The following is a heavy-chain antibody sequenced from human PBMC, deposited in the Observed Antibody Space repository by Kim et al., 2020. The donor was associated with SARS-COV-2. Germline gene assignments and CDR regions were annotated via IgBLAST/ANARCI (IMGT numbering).Heavy chain of an antibody. Sequence: RGSLRLSCAASGFTFSSYGMYWVRQAPGKGLEWVAVISYDGSNKYYADSVKGRFTISRDNSKNTLYLQMNSLRAEDTAVYYCAKDLSRGYSYGWWYYYYGMDVWGQGTTVTVSS. V-gene: IGHV3-30*18. CDR2: ISYDGSNK. J-gene: IGHJ6*02. CDR3: AKDLSRGYSYGWWYYYYGMDV. CDR1: GFTFSSYG. D-gene: IGHD5-18*01.